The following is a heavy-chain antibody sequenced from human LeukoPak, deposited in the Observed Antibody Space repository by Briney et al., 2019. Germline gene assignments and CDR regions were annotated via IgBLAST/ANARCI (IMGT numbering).Heavy chain of an antibody. Sequence: ASVKVSFKASGYTFTSYGISWVRQAPGQGLEWMGWISAYNGNSNYAQKLQGRVTMTTDKSTSTAYMELRSLRSDDTAVYYSARVPTERYYYDSSGYYNYYYYMDVWGKGTTVTVSS. CDR2: ISAYNGNS. CDR3: ARVPTERYYYDSSGYYNYYYYMDV. CDR1: GYTFTSYG. V-gene: IGHV1-18*01. D-gene: IGHD3-22*01. J-gene: IGHJ6*03.